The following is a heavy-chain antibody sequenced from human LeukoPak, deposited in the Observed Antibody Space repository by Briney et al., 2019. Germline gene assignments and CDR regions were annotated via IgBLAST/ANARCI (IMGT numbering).Heavy chain of an antibody. D-gene: IGHD3-3*01. Sequence: SETLSLTCTVSGGSISSYYWSWIRQPPGKGLEWIGYIYYSGSTNYNPSLKSRVTISVDTSKNQFSLKLSSVTAADTAVYYCARSVFTIFGVVTQYYFDYWGQGTLVTVSS. CDR3: ARSVFTIFGVVTQYYFDY. CDR1: GGSISSYY. J-gene: IGHJ4*02. V-gene: IGHV4-59*01. CDR2: IYYSGST.